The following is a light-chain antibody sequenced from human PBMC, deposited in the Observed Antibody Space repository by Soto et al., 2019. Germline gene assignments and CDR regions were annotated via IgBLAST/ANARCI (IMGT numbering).Light chain of an antibody. CDR1: SSDVSGYNY. CDR3: CSYAGSFVV. Sequence: QSVLTQPRSVSGSPGQSVTISCTGTSSDVSGYNYVSWYQQHPGKAPKLMIFDVSKRPSGVPDRFSGSKSGNTASLTISGLQAEDEADYYCCSYAGSFVVFGGGTKL. J-gene: IGLJ2*01. V-gene: IGLV2-11*01. CDR2: DVS.